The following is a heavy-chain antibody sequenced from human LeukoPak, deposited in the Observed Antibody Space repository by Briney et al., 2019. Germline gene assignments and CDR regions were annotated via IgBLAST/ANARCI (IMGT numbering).Heavy chain of an antibody. CDR1: GYTFTSYY. V-gene: IGHV1-46*01. D-gene: IGHD3-22*01. J-gene: IGHJ4*02. Sequence: ASVKVSCKASGYTFTSYYMHWVRQAPGQGLEWMGIINPSGGSTSYAQKFQGRVTMTRDMSTSTVYMELSSLRSEDPAVYYCARGHYYDSSGYYWAFDYWGQGTLVTVSS. CDR2: INPSGGST. CDR3: ARGHYYDSSGYYWAFDY.